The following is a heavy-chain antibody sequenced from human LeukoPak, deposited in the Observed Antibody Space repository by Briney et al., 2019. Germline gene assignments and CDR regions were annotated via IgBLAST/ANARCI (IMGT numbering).Heavy chain of an antibody. CDR1: GGSISSGGYS. J-gene: IGHJ4*02. V-gene: IGHV4-30-4*07. D-gene: IGHD3-22*01. CDR3: AREGTYDSSGSHLLDY. CDR2: IYYSGST. Sequence: PSETLSLTCAVSGGSISSGGYSWSWIRQPPGKGLEWIGYIYYSGSTYYNPSLKSRVTISVDTSKNQFSLKLSSVTAADTAVYYCAREGTYDSSGSHLLDYWGQGTLVTVSS.